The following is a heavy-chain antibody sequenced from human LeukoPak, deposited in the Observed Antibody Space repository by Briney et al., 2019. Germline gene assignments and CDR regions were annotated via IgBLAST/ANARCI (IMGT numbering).Heavy chain of an antibody. D-gene: IGHD6-6*01. J-gene: IGHJ4*02. CDR3: ARKASSSFGFDY. CDR1: GYTFTGYY. V-gene: IGHV1-2*02. CDR2: INPNSGGT. Sequence: ASVKVSCKASGYTFTGYYMHWVRQAPGQGLEWMGWINPNSGGTNYAQTFQGRGTMTRDTSISTAYMELSRLRSDDTAVYYCARKASSSFGFDYWGQGTLVTVSS.